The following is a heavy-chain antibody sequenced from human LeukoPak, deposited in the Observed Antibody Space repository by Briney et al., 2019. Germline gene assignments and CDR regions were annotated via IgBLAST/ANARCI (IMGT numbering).Heavy chain of an antibody. CDR3: ARDLEYYDNTGQGWFDP. CDR2: IYYSGRT. V-gene: IGHV4-31*03. CDR1: GGSISSGGYY. Sequence: SETLSLTCTASGGSISSGGYYWSWIRQHPGKGLEWIGYIYYSGRTYYNPSLKSRVTISVDAFKNQFSLKLNSVTAADTAVYYCARDLEYYDNTGQGWFDPWGRGTLVAVSS. D-gene: IGHD3-16*01. J-gene: IGHJ5*02.